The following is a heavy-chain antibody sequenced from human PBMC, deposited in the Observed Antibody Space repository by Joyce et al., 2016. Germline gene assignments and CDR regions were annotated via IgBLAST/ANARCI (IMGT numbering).Heavy chain of an antibody. CDR1: GGSISSSTYY. CDR2: VYYSGST. Sequence: QLQLQESGPGLVKPSETLSLSCTVSGGSISSSTYYWGWIRQPPRKGLEWIGSVYYSGSTYNNPSLKSRVTISVDTSKNQFSLKLTSVTAADTAVYYCARSFFYCSGGSCFSGEWFDPWGQGTLVTVSS. CDR3: ARSFFYCSGGSCFSGEWFDP. D-gene: IGHD2-15*01. J-gene: IGHJ5*02. V-gene: IGHV4-39*07.